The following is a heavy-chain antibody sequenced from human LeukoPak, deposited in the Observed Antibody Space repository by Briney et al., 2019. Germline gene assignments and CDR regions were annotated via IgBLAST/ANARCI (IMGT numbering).Heavy chain of an antibody. J-gene: IGHJ4*02. CDR2: IYHSGAT. V-gene: IGHV4-31*02. CDR3: ARVSTQTSVDY. Sequence: LRLSCAASGFTFSSYAMSWVRQHPGKGLEWIGYIYHSGATYYNPSLKSRLTISVDTSKNQFSLWLSSVTAADTAVYYCARVSTQTSVDYWGQGTLVTVSS. CDR1: GFTFSSYA. D-gene: IGHD4-17*01.